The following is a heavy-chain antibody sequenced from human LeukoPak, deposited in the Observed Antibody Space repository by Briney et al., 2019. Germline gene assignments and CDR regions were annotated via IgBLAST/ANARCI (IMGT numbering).Heavy chain of an antibody. CDR2: IYHSGST. V-gene: IGHV4-30-2*01. J-gene: IGHJ6*02. CDR3: ARGPMVRGYYYYGMDV. Sequence: PSQTLSLTCAVSGGSISSGGYSWSWIRQPPGKGLEWIGYIYHSGSTYYNPSLKSRVTISVDTSKNQFSLKLSSVTAADTAVYYCARGPMVRGYYYYGMDVWGQGTTVTVSS. CDR1: GGSISSGGYS. D-gene: IGHD3-10*01.